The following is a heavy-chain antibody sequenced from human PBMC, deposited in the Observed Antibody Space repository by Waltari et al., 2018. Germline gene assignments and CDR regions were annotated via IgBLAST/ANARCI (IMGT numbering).Heavy chain of an antibody. D-gene: IGHD1-7*01. CDR1: GGSISSSSYY. CDR2: IYYRGST. J-gene: IGHJ3*02. Sequence: QLQLQESGPGLVQPSETLSLTCTVSGGSISSSSYYWGWIRQPPGKGLEWIGSIYYRGSTYYNPSLKSRVTISVDTSKNQFSLKLSSVTAADTAVYYCARNNWNYGTDAFDIWGQGTMVTVSS. V-gene: IGHV4-39*07. CDR3: ARNNWNYGTDAFDI.